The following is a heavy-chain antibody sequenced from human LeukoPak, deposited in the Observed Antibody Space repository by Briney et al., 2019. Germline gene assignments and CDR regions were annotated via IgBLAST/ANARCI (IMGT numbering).Heavy chain of an antibody. J-gene: IGHJ4*02. Sequence: GGSLRLSCAASGFTFSSYSMNWVRQAPGKGLEWVSYISSSSGNIFYADSVKGRFTISRDNAKNSLYLQMNSLRAEDAAVYYCATEDGVDWGQGTLVTVSS. CDR1: GFTFSSYS. D-gene: IGHD2-15*01. V-gene: IGHV3-48*01. CDR2: ISSSSGNI. CDR3: ATEDGVD.